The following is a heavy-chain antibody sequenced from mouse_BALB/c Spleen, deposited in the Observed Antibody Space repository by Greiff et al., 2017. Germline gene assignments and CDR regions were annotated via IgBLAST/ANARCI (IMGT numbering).Heavy chain of an antibody. Sequence: LQQPGSELVRPGASVKLSCKASGYTFTSYWMHWVKQRPGQGLEWIGNIYPGSGSTNYDEKFKSKATLTVDTSSSTAYMQLSSLTSEDSAVYYCASARARAYWGQGTLVTVSA. CDR3: ASARARAY. V-gene: IGHV1S22*01. CDR1: GYTFTSYW. D-gene: IGHD3-1*01. CDR2: IYPGSGST. J-gene: IGHJ3*01.